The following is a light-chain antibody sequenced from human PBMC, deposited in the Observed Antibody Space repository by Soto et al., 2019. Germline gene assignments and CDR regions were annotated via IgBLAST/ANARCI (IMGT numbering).Light chain of an antibody. CDR3: QQYGRSIT. Sequence: EIVMTQSPATLSVSPGERATLSFRASQSVSSKLAWYQQKPGQAPRLLIYGASTRATGIPARFSGSGSGTDFTLTISRLEPEDFAVYYCQQYGRSITFGQGTRLEIK. V-gene: IGKV3-15*01. CDR1: QSVSSK. CDR2: GAS. J-gene: IGKJ5*01.